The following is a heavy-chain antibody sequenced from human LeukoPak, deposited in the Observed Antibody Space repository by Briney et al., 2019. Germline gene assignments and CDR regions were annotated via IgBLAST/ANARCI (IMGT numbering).Heavy chain of an antibody. CDR2: IYFSGSA. J-gene: IGHJ4*02. CDR1: GASINSGGYY. D-gene: IGHD3-22*01. CDR3: ARNSDTSGYYFDY. V-gene: IGHV4-31*03. Sequence: SQPLSLTCTVSGASINSGGYYWSWIRQHPGKGLEWIGYIYFSGSAYYNPSLKSRVSISVDTSKNQFSLKLSAVTAADTAMYYCARNSDTSGYYFDYWGQGTLVTVSS.